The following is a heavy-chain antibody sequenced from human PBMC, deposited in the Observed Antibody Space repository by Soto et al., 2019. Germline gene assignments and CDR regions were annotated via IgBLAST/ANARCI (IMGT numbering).Heavy chain of an antibody. CDR2: INPKSGGT. D-gene: IGHD2-15*01. Sequence: ASVKVSCKSSEYTFAGYYMHWVRQAPGQGLEWMGWINPKSGGTNYAQKFQDWVTMTRDTSIRTAYMELRRLKSDDTAVYYCARGGGYCSGGTCYLYGMDVWGQGTTVTVSS. J-gene: IGHJ6*02. V-gene: IGHV1-2*04. CDR1: EYTFAGYY. CDR3: ARGGGYCSGGTCYLYGMDV.